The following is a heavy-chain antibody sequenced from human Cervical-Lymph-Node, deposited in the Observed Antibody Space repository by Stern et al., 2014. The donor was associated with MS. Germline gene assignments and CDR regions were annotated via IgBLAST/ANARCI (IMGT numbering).Heavy chain of an antibody. CDR1: GGSISSGNYY. CDR3: ARGSREVLLPRFYFDY. D-gene: IGHD3-3*01. CDR2: IYHSGST. Sequence: QMQLVESGPGLVKPSQTLSLTCTVSGGSISSGNYYWSWIRQHPGKGLEWIGSIYHSGSTYYHPPLKSRVTTSIDTSKNQFSLKLSSVTAADTAVYYCARGSREVLLPRFYFDYWGQGTLVTVSS. V-gene: IGHV4-31*03. J-gene: IGHJ4*02.